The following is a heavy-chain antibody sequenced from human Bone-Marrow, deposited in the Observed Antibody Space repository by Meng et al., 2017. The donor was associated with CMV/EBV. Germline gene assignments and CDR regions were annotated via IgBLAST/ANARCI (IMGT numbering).Heavy chain of an antibody. V-gene: IGHV3-43*01. CDR3: ARAVAGTNYYYYGMDV. D-gene: IGHD1-1*01. Sequence: GGSLRLSCAASGFTFDDYTMHWVRQAPGKGLEWVSLISWDGGSTYYADSVKGRFTISRDNSKNSLYLQMNSLRTEDTAVYYCARAVAGTNYYYYGMDVWGQGTTVTVSS. J-gene: IGHJ6*02. CDR1: GFTFDDYT. CDR2: ISWDGGST.